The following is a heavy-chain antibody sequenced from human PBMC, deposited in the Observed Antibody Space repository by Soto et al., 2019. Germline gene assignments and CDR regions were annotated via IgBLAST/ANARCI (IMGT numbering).Heavy chain of an antibody. D-gene: IGHD6-13*01. CDR3: ARLRIAAPGNPGP. CDR2: IDPSDSYT. CDR1: GYSFTTDW. J-gene: IGHJ5*02. Sequence: GALKIACKGSGYSFTTDWNSWVRQVPGKGLEWMGRIDPSDSYTNYSPSFQGHVTNSVDKSISTAYLQWSSLKASDTAMYYCARLRIAAPGNPGPWGQGTLVTVSS. V-gene: IGHV5-10-1*01.